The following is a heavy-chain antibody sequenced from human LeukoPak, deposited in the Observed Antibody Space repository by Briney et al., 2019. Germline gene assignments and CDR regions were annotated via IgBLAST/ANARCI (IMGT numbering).Heavy chain of an antibody. D-gene: IGHD3-9*01. CDR1: GFTFSSYA. V-gene: IGHV3-23*01. CDR3: AKQGRDWLRDYYYYMDV. CDR2: IGGRGGST. Sequence: SGGSLRLSCAASGFTFSSYAMSWVRQAPGKGLEWVSTIGGRGGSTYYADSVKGRFTISRDNSKNTLYLQMNSLRAEDTAVYYCAKQGRDWLRDYYYYMDVWGKGTTVTISS. J-gene: IGHJ6*03.